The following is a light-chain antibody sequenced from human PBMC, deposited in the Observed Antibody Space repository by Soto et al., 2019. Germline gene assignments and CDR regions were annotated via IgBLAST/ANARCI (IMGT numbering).Light chain of an antibody. CDR1: QGISSSY. V-gene: IGKV3-20*01. Sequence: ENVLTQSPGTLSLSPGERATLSCRTTQGISSSYLAWYQQKPGQAPRLLMYATSSRATGIPDRFSGSGSGTDFTLTISRLEPEDFVVYYCQQYGTPLYTFGQGTKLEIK. CDR2: ATS. CDR3: QQYGTPLYT. J-gene: IGKJ2*01.